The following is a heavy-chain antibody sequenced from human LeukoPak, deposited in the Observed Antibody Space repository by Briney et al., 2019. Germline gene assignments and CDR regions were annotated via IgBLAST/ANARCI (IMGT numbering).Heavy chain of an antibody. CDR3: AREGYPSAYYYYYMDV. D-gene: IGHD1-1*01. Sequence: SETLSLTCTVSGYSISSGYYWGWIRQPPGKGLEWIGSIYHSGSTYYNPSLKSRVTISVDTSKNQFSLKLSSVTAADTAVYYCAREGYPSAYYYYYMDVWGKGTTVTVSS. J-gene: IGHJ6*03. V-gene: IGHV4-38-2*02. CDR1: GYSISSGYY. CDR2: IYHSGST.